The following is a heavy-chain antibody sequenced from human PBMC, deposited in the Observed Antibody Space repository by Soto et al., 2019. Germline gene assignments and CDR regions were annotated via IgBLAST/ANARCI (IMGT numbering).Heavy chain of an antibody. CDR1: YGSISSSY. D-gene: IGHD1-26*01. Sequence: SETLSLTCTVSYGSISSSYWSWVRQPAGKGLEWIGRIHYSGSAKYNPSLKSRVTMSVDTSKNDFSLKLTSVTAADTAIYYCAREEQLGTYYYYAMDVWGQGATVTVSS. V-gene: IGHV4-4*07. CDR2: IHYSGSA. CDR3: AREEQLGTYYYYAMDV. J-gene: IGHJ6*02.